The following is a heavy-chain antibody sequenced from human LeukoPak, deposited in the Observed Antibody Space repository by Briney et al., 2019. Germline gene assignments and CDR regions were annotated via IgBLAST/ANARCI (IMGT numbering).Heavy chain of an antibody. D-gene: IGHD6-19*01. CDR2: IYYSGST. CDR3: ARMNSGWGPFFDY. Sequence: SETLSLTCTVSGGSISSYYWSWIRQPPGKGLEWIGYIYYSGSTNYNPSLKSRVTISVDTSKNQFSLKPSSVAAADTAVYYCARMNSGWGPFFDYWGQGTLVTVSS. CDR1: GGSISSYY. J-gene: IGHJ4*02. V-gene: IGHV4-59*01.